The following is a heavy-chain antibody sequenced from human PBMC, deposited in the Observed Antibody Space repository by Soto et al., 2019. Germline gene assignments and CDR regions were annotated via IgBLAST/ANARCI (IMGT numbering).Heavy chain of an antibody. CDR3: ARDLKGVSHFDP. CDR2: ISYSGST. CDR1: GGSIRSYS. J-gene: IGHJ5*02. Sequence: SETLSLTCTVSGGSIRSYSWSWIRQPPGKGLEWIGDISYSGSTNNNPSLKSRVTISVDTSKNQLSLKLRSVTAADTAVYYCARDLKGVSHFDPWGQGTLVTVSS. V-gene: IGHV4-59*01.